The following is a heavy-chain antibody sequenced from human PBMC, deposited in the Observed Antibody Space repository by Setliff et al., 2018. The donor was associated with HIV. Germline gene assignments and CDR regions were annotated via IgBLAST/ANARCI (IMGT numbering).Heavy chain of an antibody. CDR3: ARDSLGGMVTATLDY. Sequence: SETLSLTCTVSGGSITTAPYNWGWIRQSPGKGLEWIGSIYYSGSTYYNPSLKSRVTISVDTSKNQFSLKLSSVTAADTAVYYCARDSLGGMVTATLDYWGQGTLVTVSS. D-gene: IGHD2-21*02. CDR1: GGSITTAPYN. J-gene: IGHJ4*02. CDR2: IYYSGST. V-gene: IGHV4-39*02.